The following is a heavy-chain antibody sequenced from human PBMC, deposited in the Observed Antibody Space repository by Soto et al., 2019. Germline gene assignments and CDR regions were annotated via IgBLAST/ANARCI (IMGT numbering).Heavy chain of an antibody. CDR2: ISSSSSYI. J-gene: IGHJ6*02. CDR3: ARDDIVVVVAATARRDYYYYGMDV. D-gene: IGHD2-15*01. CDR1: GFTFSSYS. Sequence: GGSLRLSCAASGFTFSSYSMNWVRQAPGKGLEWVSSISSSSSYIYYADSVKGRFTISRDNAKNSLYLQMNSLRAEDTAVYYCARDDIVVVVAATARRDYYYYGMDVWGQGTTVTVSS. V-gene: IGHV3-21*01.